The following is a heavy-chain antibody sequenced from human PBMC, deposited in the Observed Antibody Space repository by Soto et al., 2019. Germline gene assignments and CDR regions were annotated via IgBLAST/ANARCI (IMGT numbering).Heavy chain of an antibody. CDR1: GFTFDDYA. V-gene: IGHV3-9*01. CDR2: ISWNSGNI. D-gene: IGHD2-2*01. Sequence: EVQLVESGGGLVQPGRSLRLSCGASGFTFDDYAMHWVRQAPGKGLEWVSSISWNSGNIGYADSVKGRFIISRDNAKNSLSLQMNSLRPEATALYSCANGSSTTNFSYFDYWGQGTLVTVSP. CDR3: ANGSSTTNFSYFDY. J-gene: IGHJ4*02.